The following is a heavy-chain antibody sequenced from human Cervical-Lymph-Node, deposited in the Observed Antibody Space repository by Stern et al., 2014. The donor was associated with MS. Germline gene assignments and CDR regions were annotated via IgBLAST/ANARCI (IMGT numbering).Heavy chain of an antibody. CDR1: GGSISSSGYY. D-gene: IGHD1-7*01. V-gene: IGHV4-31*03. CDR3: ARGSELFDH. Sequence: QLQLQESGPGLVKPSQTLSLTCTVSGGSISSSGYYWSWIRQHPGWGLEWIGYIYYIGSPYYNPSLKSRVTISVDTSKNQFSLKLSSVTAADTAVYYCARGSELFDHWGQGTLVTVSS. J-gene: IGHJ4*02. CDR2: IYYIGSP.